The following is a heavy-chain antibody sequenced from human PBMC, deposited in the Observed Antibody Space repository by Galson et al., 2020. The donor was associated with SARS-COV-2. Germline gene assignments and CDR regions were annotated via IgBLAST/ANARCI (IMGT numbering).Heavy chain of an antibody. CDR2: INPNRGGT. D-gene: IGHD1-1*01. J-gene: IGHJ5*02. Sequence: ASVPVSCKASGYTFTDYYMHWVRQAPGQGLEWMGWINPNRGGTNYAQKFQRWVTMTRDTSISTAYMELSRLRSDDTAVYYCARGSRYNLNASNWFDPWGQGTLVTVAS. CDR1: GYTFTDYY. V-gene: IGHV1-2*04. CDR3: ARGSRYNLNASNWFDP.